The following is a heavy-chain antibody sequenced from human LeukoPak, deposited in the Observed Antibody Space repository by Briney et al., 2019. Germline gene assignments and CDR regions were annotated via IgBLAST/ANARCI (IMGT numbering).Heavy chain of an antibody. CDR1: GFTFSSYS. J-gene: IGHJ4*02. CDR2: ISSSSSYI. V-gene: IGHV3-21*01. D-gene: IGHD3-10*01. CDR3: ATSLITMVRGVIIGYFDY. Sequence: PGGSLRLSCAASGFTFSSYSMNWVRQAPGKGLEWVSSISSSSSYIYYADSVKGRFTISRDNAKNSLYLQMNSLRAEDTAVYYCATSLITMVRGVIIGYFDYWGQGTLVTVSS.